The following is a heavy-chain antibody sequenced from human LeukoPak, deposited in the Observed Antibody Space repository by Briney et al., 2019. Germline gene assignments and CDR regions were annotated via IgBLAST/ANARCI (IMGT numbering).Heavy chain of an antibody. V-gene: IGHV4-59*01. CDR2: IYYSGST. CDR1: GGSISSYY. Sequence: SETLSLTCTVSGGSISSYYWSWIRQPPGKGLEWIGYIYYSGSTNYNPSLKSRVTISVDTSRNQFSLKLSSVTAADTAVYYCATAGGYGRGAFDIWGQGTMVTVSS. D-gene: IGHD3-16*01. J-gene: IGHJ3*02. CDR3: ATAGGYGRGAFDI.